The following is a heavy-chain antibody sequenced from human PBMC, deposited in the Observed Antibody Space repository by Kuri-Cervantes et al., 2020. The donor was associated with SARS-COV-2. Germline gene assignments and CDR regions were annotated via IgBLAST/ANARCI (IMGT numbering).Heavy chain of an antibody. J-gene: IGHJ4*02. Sequence: GESLKISCAASGFTFSSYGMHWVRQAPGKGLEWVAFIRFDGTAKLYADSAKGRFTISRDNSQNTLPLQMNSLRAEDTAIYYCASQIGIFWNWGQGTLVTVSS. D-gene: IGHD3-3*01. CDR3: ASQIGIFWN. CDR2: IRFDGTAK. CDR1: GFTFSSYG. V-gene: IGHV3-30*02.